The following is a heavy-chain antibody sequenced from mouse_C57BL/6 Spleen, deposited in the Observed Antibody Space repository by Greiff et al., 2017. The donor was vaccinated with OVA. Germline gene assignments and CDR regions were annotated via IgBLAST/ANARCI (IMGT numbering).Heavy chain of an antibody. D-gene: IGHD1-1*01. CDR3: ARGITTVVASEYFDV. V-gene: IGHV1-64*01. Sequence: QVQLQQPGAELVKPGASVKLSCKASGYTFTSYWMHWVKQRPGQGLEWIGMIHPNSGSTNYNEKFKSKATLTVDKPSSTAYMQLSSLTSEDSAVYYCARGITTVVASEYFDVWGTGTTVTVSS. CDR1: GYTFTSYW. CDR2: IHPNSGST. J-gene: IGHJ1*03.